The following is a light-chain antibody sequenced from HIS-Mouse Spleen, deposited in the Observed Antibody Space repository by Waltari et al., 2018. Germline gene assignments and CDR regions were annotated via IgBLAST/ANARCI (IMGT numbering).Light chain of an antibody. CDR3: QSADSSGTRV. J-gene: IGLJ3*02. V-gene: IGLV3-25*03. Sequence: SYELTQPPSVSVSPGQTARITCSGDALPKQYAYWYQQKPGQAPVLVIYKDSERPSGIPGRFSGSSSGTTVTLTISGVQAEDEADYYCQSADSSGTRVFGGGTKLTVL. CDR1: ALPKQY. CDR2: KDS.